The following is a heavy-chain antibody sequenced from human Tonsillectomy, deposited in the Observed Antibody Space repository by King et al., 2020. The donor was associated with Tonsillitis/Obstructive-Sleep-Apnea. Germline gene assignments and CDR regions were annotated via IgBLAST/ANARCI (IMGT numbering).Heavy chain of an antibody. J-gene: IGHJ4*02. CDR3: TRGNHGFDY. V-gene: IGHV3-49*04. CDR2: IRSEAYGGTT. Sequence: VQLVESGGGLVQPGRSLRLSCTASGFTFGDFAMNWVHQAPGRGLEWVGFIRSEAYGGTTEYAASVKGRFTISRDDSKTIAYLQMDSLKTEDTAVYYCTRGNHGFDYWGQGTLVTVSS. CDR1: GFTFGDFA. D-gene: IGHD1-14*01.